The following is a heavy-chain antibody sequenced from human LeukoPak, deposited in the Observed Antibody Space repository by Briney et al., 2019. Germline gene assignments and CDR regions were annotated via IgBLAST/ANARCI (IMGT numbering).Heavy chain of an antibody. J-gene: IGHJ4*02. Sequence: SETLSLTCTVSGGSISSYYWSWIRQPAGKGLEWIGCIYTSGSTNYNPSLKSRVTMSVDTSKNQFSLKLSSVTAADTAVYYCVPYYYDSSGYYYAPGWGQGTLVTVSS. CDR1: GGSISSYY. CDR3: VPYYYDSSGYYYAPG. V-gene: IGHV4-4*07. D-gene: IGHD3-22*01. CDR2: IYTSGST.